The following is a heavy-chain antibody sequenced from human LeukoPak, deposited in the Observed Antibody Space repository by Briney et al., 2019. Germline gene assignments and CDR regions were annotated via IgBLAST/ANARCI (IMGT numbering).Heavy chain of an antibody. V-gene: IGHV1-18*01. CDR3: ASVQPRLKWLTPKSYFDY. D-gene: IGHD5-12*01. Sequence: ASVNVSCKASVYTFTIYGISWGRQAPGQGLECMVWISAYNGNTNYTHKLQGKVTITTDTSTSTAYMELRSLRSHDTAVYYCASVQPRLKWLTPKSYFDYWGQGTLVTVSS. CDR2: ISAYNGNT. CDR1: VYTFTIYG. J-gene: IGHJ4*02.